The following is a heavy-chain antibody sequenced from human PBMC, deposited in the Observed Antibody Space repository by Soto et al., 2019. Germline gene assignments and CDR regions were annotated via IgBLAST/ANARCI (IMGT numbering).Heavy chain of an antibody. CDR3: ARKDKSGYFNWFDP. V-gene: IGHV5-51*01. CDR2: IFPSDSDT. J-gene: IGHJ5*02. CDR1: GYKFTSSW. D-gene: IGHD3-22*01. Sequence: GVSLKISCRTSGYKFTSSWIAWMRQKPGKGLEWMGIIFPSDSDTRYSPSFQGQVTISADRSTSTVFLQWASLKASDTAVYFCARKDKSGYFNWFDPWGQGTLVTVSS.